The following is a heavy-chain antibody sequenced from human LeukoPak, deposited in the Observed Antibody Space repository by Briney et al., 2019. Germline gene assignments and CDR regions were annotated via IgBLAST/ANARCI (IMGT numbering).Heavy chain of an antibody. D-gene: IGHD3-22*01. Sequence: PSETLSLTRSVSGGSIFSYYWSWVRQSPGKGMEWIATIYYRGSTNYNSSLTSRVTISVDTSQIQFSLMLTSVTAADTAVYFCARASYFYDNSGYYFTSHDYWGQGTLVAVSS. CDR3: ARASYFYDNSGYYFTSHDY. CDR2: IYYRGST. J-gene: IGHJ4*02. V-gene: IGHV4-59*13. CDR1: GGSIFSYY.